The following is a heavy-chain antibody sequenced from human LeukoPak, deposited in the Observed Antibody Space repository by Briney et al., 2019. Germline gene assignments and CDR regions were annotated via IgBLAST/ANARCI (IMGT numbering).Heavy chain of an antibody. V-gene: IGHV1-8*03. Sequence: ASVKVSCKASGYTFTSYDINWVRQATGQGLEWMGWMNPNSGNTGYAQKFQGRVTITRNTSISTAYMELSSLRSEDTAVYYCARGKISSLGDFDYWGQGTLATVSS. CDR1: GYTFTSYD. J-gene: IGHJ4*02. CDR3: ARGKISSLGDFDY. CDR2: MNPNSGNT. D-gene: IGHD1-26*01.